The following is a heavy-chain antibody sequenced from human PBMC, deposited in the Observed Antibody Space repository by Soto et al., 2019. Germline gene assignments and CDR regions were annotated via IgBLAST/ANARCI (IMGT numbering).Heavy chain of an antibody. J-gene: IGHJ4*02. V-gene: IGHV1-69*06. CDR3: ARRDSGGFYRFFDS. CDR2: TGSGTGPG. CDR1: GGSLSTNP. D-gene: IGHD2-15*01. Sequence: SVKVSCKASGGSLSTNPISWVRQAPGQGLEWMGGTGSGTGPGNHAQKFQGRLTVTADKSTSTVYMELTNLSSEDTAVYYCARRDSGGFYRFFDSWGQGTLVTVYS.